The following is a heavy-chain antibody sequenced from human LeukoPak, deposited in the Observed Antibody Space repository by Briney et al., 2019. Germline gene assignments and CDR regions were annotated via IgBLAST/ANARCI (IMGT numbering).Heavy chain of an antibody. J-gene: IGHJ6*02. CDR3: AKYIAYCSGGSCYSWFRDYYYGMDV. Sequence: GGPLTLPCAASGFPFSSYAMGWARKPPGRGLGWVSAIMGSGGSTYYADSVKCRFTISRDNSKNTLHLQMNSLRAEDTAVYYCAKYIAYCSGGSCYSWFRDYYYGMDVWGQGTTVTVSS. V-gene: IGHV3-23*01. CDR2: IMGSGGST. CDR1: GFPFSSYA. D-gene: IGHD2-15*01.